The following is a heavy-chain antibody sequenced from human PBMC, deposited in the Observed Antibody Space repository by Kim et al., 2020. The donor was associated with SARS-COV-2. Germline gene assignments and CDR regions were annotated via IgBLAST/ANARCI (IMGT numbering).Heavy chain of an antibody. CDR3: ARAPDYGDSATAFDI. J-gene: IGHJ3*02. CDR1: GGTFSSYA. CDR2: IIPIFGTA. D-gene: IGHD4-17*01. V-gene: IGHV1-69*13. Sequence: SVKVSCKASGGTFSSYAISWVRQAPGQGLEWMGGIIPIFGTANYAQKFQGRVTITADESTSTAYMELSSLRSEDTAVYYCARAPDYGDSATAFDIWGQGTMVTVSS.